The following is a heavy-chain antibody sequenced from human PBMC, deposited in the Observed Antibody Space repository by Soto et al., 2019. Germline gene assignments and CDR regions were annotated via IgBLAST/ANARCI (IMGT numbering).Heavy chain of an antibody. V-gene: IGHV1-69*01. CDR1: GGTFSSYA. J-gene: IGHJ6*02. Sequence: QVQLVQSGAEVKKPGSSVKVSCKASGGTFSSYAISWVRQAPGQGLEWMGGIIPIFGTANYAQKFQGRVTITADESTSTAYMELSSLRSEDTAVYYCAREWSYDSSSSTTLHYYYGMDVWGQGTTVTVSS. CDR2: IIPIFGTA. D-gene: IGHD6-6*01. CDR3: AREWSYDSSSSTTLHYYYGMDV.